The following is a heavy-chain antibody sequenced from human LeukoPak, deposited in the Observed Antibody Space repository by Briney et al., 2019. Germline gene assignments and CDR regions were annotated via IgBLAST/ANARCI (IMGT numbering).Heavy chain of an antibody. CDR3: ASAPVTNHYYSYMDV. J-gene: IGHJ6*03. CDR1: GGSFSGYY. V-gene: IGHV4-34*01. D-gene: IGHD4-17*01. CDR2: INHSGST. Sequence: SETLSLTCAVYGGSFSGYYWSWIRQPPGKGLEWIGEINHSGSTNYNPSLKSRVTISVDTSKNQFSLKLSSVTAADTAVYYCASAPVTNHYYSYMDVWGKGTTVTVSS.